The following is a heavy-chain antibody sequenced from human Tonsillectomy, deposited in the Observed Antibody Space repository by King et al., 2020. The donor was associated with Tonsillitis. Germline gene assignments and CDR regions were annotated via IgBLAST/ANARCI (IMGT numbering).Heavy chain of an antibody. CDR1: GYTFTSYG. J-gene: IGHJ6*02. V-gene: IGHV1-18*04. CDR2: ISAYNGNT. CDR3: ARLKRVVVITPGSGGGMDG. Sequence: QLVQSGAEVKKPGASVKVSCKASGYTFTSYGISWVRQAPGQGLEWMGWISAYNGNTNYAQKLQGRVTMTTDTSTSTAYMELRSLRSDDTAVYYCARLKRVVVITPGSGGGMDGWGQGTTVTVSS. D-gene: IGHD3-22*01.